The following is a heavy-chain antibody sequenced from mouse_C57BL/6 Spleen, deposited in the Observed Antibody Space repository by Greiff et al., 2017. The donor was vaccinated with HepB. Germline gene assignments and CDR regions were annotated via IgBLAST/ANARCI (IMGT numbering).Heavy chain of an antibody. CDR1: GYTFTDYY. CDR2: INPNNGGT. CDR3: VPYDYDEAY. J-gene: IGHJ3*01. D-gene: IGHD2-4*01. Sequence: EVKLQQSGPELVKPGASVKISCKASGYTFTDYYMNWVKQSHGKSLEWIGDINPNNGGTSYNQKFKGKATLTVDKSSSTAYMELRSLTSEDSAVYYCVPYDYDEAYWGQGTLVTVSA. V-gene: IGHV1-26*01.